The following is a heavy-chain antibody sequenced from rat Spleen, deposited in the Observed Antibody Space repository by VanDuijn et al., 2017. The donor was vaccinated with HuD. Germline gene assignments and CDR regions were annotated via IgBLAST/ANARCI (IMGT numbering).Heavy chain of an antibody. J-gene: IGHJ3*01. Sequence: EVQLVESGGGLVQPGRSMKLSCAASGFTFSNYDMAWVRQAPTKGLEWVASISYDGSSTYYRDSVKGRFTISRDNAENTLYLQMNSLRSEDTATYYCAKDRDVGYAFASWGQGALVTVSS. CDR3: AKDRDVGYAFAS. D-gene: IGHD1-11*01. V-gene: IGHV5-22*01. CDR2: ISYDGSST. CDR1: GFTFSNYD.